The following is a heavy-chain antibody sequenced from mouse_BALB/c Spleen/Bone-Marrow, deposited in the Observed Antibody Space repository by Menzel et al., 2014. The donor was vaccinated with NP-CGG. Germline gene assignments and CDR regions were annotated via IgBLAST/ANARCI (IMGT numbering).Heavy chain of an antibody. CDR1: GFTFSSYA. Sequence: EVKLVESGGCLVKPGGSLKLSCAASGFTFSSYAMSWVRQSPEKRLEWVAEISSGGSYTYYPDTVTGRFTISRDNAKNTLYLEMSSLRSEDTAMYYCARDHYGYYTMDYWGQGTSVTISS. CDR2: ISSGGSYT. CDR3: ARDHYGYYTMDY. J-gene: IGHJ4*01. D-gene: IGHD1-2*01. V-gene: IGHV5-9-4*01.